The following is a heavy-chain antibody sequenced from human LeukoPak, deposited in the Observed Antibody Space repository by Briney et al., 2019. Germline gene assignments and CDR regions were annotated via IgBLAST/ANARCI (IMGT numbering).Heavy chain of an antibody. J-gene: IGHJ4*02. CDR3: ARGLEVVVAALFDY. V-gene: IGHV3-30-3*01. CDR2: ISYDGSNK. D-gene: IGHD2-15*01. Sequence: GRSLRLSCAASGFTFSSYAMHWVRQAPGKGLEWVAVISYDGSNKYYADSVKGRFTISRDNSKNTLYLQMNSLRAEDTAVYYCARGLEVVVAALFDYWGQGTLVTVSS. CDR1: GFTFSSYA.